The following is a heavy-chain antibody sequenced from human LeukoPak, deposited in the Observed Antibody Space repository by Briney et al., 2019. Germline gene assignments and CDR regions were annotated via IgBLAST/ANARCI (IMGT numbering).Heavy chain of an antibody. CDR1: GFTFSSYS. V-gene: IGHV3-21*04. J-gene: IGHJ4*02. D-gene: IGHD2-15*01. CDR2: ISSSSSYI. CDR3: AKARSGGSPYFDY. Sequence: GGSLRLSCAASGFTFSSYSMNWVRQPPGKGLEWVSSISSSSSYIYYADSVKGRFTISRDNSKNTLYLQMNSLRAEDTAVYYCAKARSGGSPYFDYWGQGTLVTVSS.